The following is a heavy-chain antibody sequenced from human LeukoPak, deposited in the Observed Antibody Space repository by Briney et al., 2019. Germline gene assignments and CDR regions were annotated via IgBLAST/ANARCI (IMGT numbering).Heavy chain of an antibody. CDR2: IIPKFGTA. Sequence: GASVKVSCKASGGTFSTYGISWVRQAPGQGLEWMGAIIPKFGTANYAQSFQGRVTITADESTSTAYMDLSSLRSEDTAVYYCARCGKDYGDYGVAGGNWFDPWGQGTLVTVSS. V-gene: IGHV1-69*13. J-gene: IGHJ5*02. CDR1: GGTFSTYG. CDR3: ARCGKDYGDYGVAGGNWFDP. D-gene: IGHD4-17*01.